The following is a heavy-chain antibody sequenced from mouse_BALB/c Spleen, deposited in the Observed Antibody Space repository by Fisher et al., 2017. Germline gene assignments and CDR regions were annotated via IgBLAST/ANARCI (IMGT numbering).Heavy chain of an antibody. V-gene: IGHV1-26*01. J-gene: IGHJ4*01. CDR3: ARGAYYRDDAMDY. D-gene: IGHD2-14*01. Sequence: KFKGKATLTVDNSSSTAYMELRSLTSEDSAVYYCARGAYYRDDAMDYWGQGTSVTVSS.